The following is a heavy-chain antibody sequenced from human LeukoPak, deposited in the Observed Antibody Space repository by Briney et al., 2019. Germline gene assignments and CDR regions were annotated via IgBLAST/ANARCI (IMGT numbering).Heavy chain of an antibody. CDR3: ARVRKYFDY. V-gene: IGHV3-48*03. CDR1: GFTFSSYE. Sequence: GGSLRLSCAASGFTFSSYEMKWVRQAPGKGLEWVSYISSSGSFIYYADSVRGRFTISRDSAKNSLYLQMNSLRAEDTAVYYCARVRKYFDYWGQGTLVTVSS. CDR2: ISSSGSFI. J-gene: IGHJ4*02.